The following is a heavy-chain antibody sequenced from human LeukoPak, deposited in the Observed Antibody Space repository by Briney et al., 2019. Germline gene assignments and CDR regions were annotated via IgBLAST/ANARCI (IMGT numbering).Heavy chain of an antibody. D-gene: IGHD6-19*01. CDR2: IYHSGNT. J-gene: IGHJ4*02. CDR1: GYSISSGYY. CDR3: ARGIAVAGIYNDY. Sequence: PSETLSLTCTVSGYSISSGYYGGWVRQPPGKGLEWIERIYHSGNTYYTPSLKSRVTISVDTSKNQFSLKLSSVTAADTAVYFCARGIAVAGIYNDYWGQGTLVTVSS. V-gene: IGHV4-38-2*02.